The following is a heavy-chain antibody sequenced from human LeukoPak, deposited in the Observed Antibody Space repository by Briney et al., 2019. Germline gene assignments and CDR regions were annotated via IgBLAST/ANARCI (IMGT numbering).Heavy chain of an antibody. CDR1: EFTVSTNY. D-gene: IGHD2-2*01. Sequence: GGSLRLSCAASEFTVSTNYMSWVRQARGKGLGWGSVRYSDGSTGYPDSVRGRFTISRDISKNTLSLQMNSLRAEDTAVYYCARVPCSSSPCYNAMDVWGQGPTVTVSS. CDR2: RYSDGST. V-gene: IGHV3-66*01. CDR3: ARVPCSSSPCYNAMDV. J-gene: IGHJ6*02.